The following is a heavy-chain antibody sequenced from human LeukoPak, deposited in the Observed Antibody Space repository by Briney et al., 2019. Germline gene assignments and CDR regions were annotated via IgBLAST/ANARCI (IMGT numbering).Heavy chain of an antibody. J-gene: IGHJ2*01. CDR2: INPNSGGT. V-gene: IGHV1-2*06. CDR1: GYTFTGYY. Sequence: ASVKASCKASGYTFTGYYMHWVRQAPGQGLEWMGRINPNSGGTNYAQKFQGRVTMTRDTPISTAYMELSRLRSDDTAVYYCARVVAARNWYFDLWGRGTLVTVSS. CDR3: ARVVAARNWYFDL. D-gene: IGHD6-6*01.